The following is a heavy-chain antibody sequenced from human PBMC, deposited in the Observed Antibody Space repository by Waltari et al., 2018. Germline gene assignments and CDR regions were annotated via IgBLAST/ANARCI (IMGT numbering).Heavy chain of an antibody. V-gene: IGHV3-23*01. CDR3: AKDRIRGTFDY. CDR2: ISGSGGST. Sequence: EVQLLESGGGLVQPGGSLRLSCAASGFTFSSYAMSWVRQAPGKGLELVSSISGSGGSTYYADSVKGRFTISRDNSKNTLYLQMNSLRAEYTAVYYCAKDRIRGTFDYWGQGTLVTVSS. CDR1: GFTFSSYA. J-gene: IGHJ4*02. D-gene: IGHD3-16*01.